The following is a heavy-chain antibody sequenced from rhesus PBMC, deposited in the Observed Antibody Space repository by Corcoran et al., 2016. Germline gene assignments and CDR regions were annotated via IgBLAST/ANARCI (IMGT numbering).Heavy chain of an antibody. D-gene: IGHD3-34*01. J-gene: IGHJ4*01. CDR3: ARSWGDRFDY. CDR2: INHSTGKT. CDR1: GYTFTSYY. V-gene: IGHV1-200*01. Sequence: QVQLVHSGAEVKKPGTSVKLSCKASGYTFTSYYINWVRQAHGQVLEGMGWINHSTGKTGYAQKVQGRVTMTRDTSTSTAYMELNSLRSEDTAVYYCARSWGDRFDYWGQGVLVTVSS.